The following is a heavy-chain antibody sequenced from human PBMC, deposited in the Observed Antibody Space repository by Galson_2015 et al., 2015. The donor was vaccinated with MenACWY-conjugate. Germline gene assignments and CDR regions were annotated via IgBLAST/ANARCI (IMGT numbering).Heavy chain of an antibody. D-gene: IGHD3-3*01. Sequence: ETLSLTCAVSGGSISSTNWWSWVRQPPGKGLEWIGEIYHSGSTNYNPSLKSRITISVDKSKNQFSLQLTSVTAADTAVYYCVANGYYTLEHWGQGTPVTVSS. CDR1: GGSISSTNW. V-gene: IGHV4-4*02. J-gene: IGHJ4*02. CDR2: IYHSGST. CDR3: VANGYYTLEH.